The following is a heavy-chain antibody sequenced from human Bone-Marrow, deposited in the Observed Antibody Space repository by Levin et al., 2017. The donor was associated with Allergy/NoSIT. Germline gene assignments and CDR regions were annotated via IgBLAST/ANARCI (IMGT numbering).Heavy chain of an antibody. Sequence: RAGGSLRLSCAASGFTVSNNQMNWVRQFPGKGLEWVSLIYSNGVTNYADSVKGRFIISRDNSKNTLYLQMNSLRAEDTAIYYCARDVFRIINDCWGQGTLVTVSS. CDR2: IYSNGVT. V-gene: IGHV3-66*01. J-gene: IGHJ4*02. D-gene: IGHD3-10*01. CDR1: GFTVSNNQ. CDR3: ARDVFRIINDC.